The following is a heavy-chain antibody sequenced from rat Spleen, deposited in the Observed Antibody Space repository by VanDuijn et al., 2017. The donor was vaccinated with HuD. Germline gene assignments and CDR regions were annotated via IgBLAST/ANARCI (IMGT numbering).Heavy chain of an antibody. CDR3: ARGWERFAY. V-gene: IGHV2S8*01. D-gene: IGHD5-1*01. CDR2: ISSGGTS. J-gene: IGHJ3*01. CDR1: GFSLTSYG. Sequence: QVQLKESGPGLVQPSRTLSLTCTVSGFSLTSYGVSWVRQPPGKGLEWIAAISSGGTSYYNSVLNPRLSISRDISKSQLFLKMNSRQTEDTAMYFCARGWERFAYWGQGTLVTVSS.